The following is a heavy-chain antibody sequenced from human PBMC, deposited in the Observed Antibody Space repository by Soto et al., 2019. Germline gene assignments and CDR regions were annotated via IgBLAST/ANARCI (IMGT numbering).Heavy chain of an antibody. V-gene: IGHV4-30-4*01. D-gene: IGHD4-17*01. CDR2: IYYSGST. CDR3: ARSSDGDYVDY. Sequence: TSETLSLTCTVSGGSISSGDYYWSWIRQPPGKGLEWIGYIYYSGSTYYNPSLKSRVTISVDTSKNQFSLKLSSVTAADTAVYYCARSSDGDYVDYWGQGTLVTVSS. CDR1: GGSISSGDYY. J-gene: IGHJ4*02.